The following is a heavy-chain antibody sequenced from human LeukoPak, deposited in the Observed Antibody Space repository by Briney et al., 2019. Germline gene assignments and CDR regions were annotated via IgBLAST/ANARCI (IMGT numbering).Heavy chain of an antibody. J-gene: IGHJ4*02. D-gene: IGHD6-13*01. CDR2: IYSGGST. CDR1: GFTFSSYS. CDR3: ARETRYSSSLVSTHFDY. Sequence: GGSLRLSCAASGFTFSSYSMNWVRQAPGKGLEWVSVIYSGGSTYYADSVKGRFTISRDNSKNTLYLQMNSLRAEDTAVYYCARETRYSSSLVSTHFDYWGQGTLVTVSS. V-gene: IGHV3-66*01.